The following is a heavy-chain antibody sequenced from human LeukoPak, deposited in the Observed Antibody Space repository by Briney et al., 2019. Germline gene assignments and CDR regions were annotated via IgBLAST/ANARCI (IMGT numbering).Heavy chain of an antibody. CDR1: GYTFTSYD. CDR3: ARGATARLRYFDWLSY. V-gene: IGHV1-8*01. CDR2: MNPNSGNT. D-gene: IGHD3-9*01. Sequence: ASVKVSCKASGYTFTSYDINWVRQATGQGLEWMGWMNPNSGNTGYAQKFQGRVTMTRNTSISTAYMELSSLRSEDTAVYYCARGATARLRYFDWLSYWGQGTLVTVSS. J-gene: IGHJ4*02.